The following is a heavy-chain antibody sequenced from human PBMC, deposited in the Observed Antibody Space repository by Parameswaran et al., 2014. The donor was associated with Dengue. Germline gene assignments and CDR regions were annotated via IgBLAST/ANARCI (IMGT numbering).Heavy chain of an antibody. CDR2: INHSGST. Sequence: VRQAPGKGAGSGLGEINHSGSTNYNPSLKSRVTISVDTSKNQFSLKLSSVTAADTAVYYCATDSSGWSFGYWGRGTLVTVSS. D-gene: IGHD6-19*01. J-gene: IGHJ4*02. V-gene: IGHV4-34*01. CDR3: ATDSSGWSFGY.